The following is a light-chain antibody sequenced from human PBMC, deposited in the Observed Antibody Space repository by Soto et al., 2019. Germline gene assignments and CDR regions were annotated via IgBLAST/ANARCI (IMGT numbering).Light chain of an antibody. CDR2: EGF. V-gene: IGLV2-23*01. CDR3: CSYAGRSTWDVV. Sequence: QSALTQPASVSGSPGQSITLSCTGTSSDVGGSGLVSWYQFHPGKAPKLLIFEGFKRPSGVSNRFSGSKSGSTASLTISGLQAEDEADYYCCSYAGRSTWDVVFGGGTKLTVL. CDR1: SSDVGGSGL. J-gene: IGLJ2*01.